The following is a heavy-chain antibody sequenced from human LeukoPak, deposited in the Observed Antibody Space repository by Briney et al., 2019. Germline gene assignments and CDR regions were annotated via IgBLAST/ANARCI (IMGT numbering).Heavy chain of an antibody. D-gene: IGHD3-22*01. J-gene: IGHJ5*02. CDR3: ARPYYYDSRIDP. CDR1: GGSISSGDYY. V-gene: IGHV4-30-4*01. CDR2: MYYSGST. Sequence: SETLSLTCTVSGGSISSGDYYWSWIRQPPGKGLEWIAYMYYSGSTYYNSSLKSRVTMSADTSKNQLSLKLSSVTAADTAVYYCARPYYYDSRIDPWGQGILVTVSS.